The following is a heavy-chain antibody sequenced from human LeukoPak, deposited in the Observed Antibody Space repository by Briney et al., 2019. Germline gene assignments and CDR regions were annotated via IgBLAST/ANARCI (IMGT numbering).Heavy chain of an antibody. CDR1: GGTFGSYA. Sequence: SVKVSCKASGGTFGSYAISWVRQAPGQGLEWMGRIIPILGIANYAQKFQGRVTITADKSTSTAYMELSSLRSEDTAVYYCAGGGSYSISHLDYWGQGTLVTVSS. CDR3: AGGGSYSISHLDY. D-gene: IGHD1-26*01. CDR2: IIPILGIA. V-gene: IGHV1-69*04. J-gene: IGHJ4*02.